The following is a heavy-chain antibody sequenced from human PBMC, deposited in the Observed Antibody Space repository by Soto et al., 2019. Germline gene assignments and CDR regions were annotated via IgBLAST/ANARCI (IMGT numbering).Heavy chain of an antibody. D-gene: IGHD6-6*01. V-gene: IGHV3-7*03. CDR1: GLTFSGHR. CDR3: ASRPVGNTYHAVFDF. CDR2: ISPDGSDK. J-gene: IGHJ4*02. Sequence: VRLVESGGTLVQPGGSLRISCAASGLTFSGHRMTWVRQTPGKGPEWVAHISPDGSDKSYVDSVKGRFTISRDNDKNALSLRLDSLRAGDTAVYHCASRPVGNTYHAVFDFWGEVTLVTVSS.